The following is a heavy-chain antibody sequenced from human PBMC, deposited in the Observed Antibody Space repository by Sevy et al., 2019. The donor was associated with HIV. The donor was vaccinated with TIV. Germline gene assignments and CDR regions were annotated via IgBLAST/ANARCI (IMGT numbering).Heavy chain of an antibody. CDR1: GFTFSSYT. Sequence: GGSLRLSCADSGFTFSSYTMNWVRQAPGNGLEWVSSISSTGNYIYYADSLKGRFSISRDNAKNSLYLQMNSLRAEDTAVYYCARGSHDYGDYDRDVGFDYWGQGTLVTVSS. D-gene: IGHD4-17*01. CDR2: ISSTGNYI. J-gene: IGHJ4*02. V-gene: IGHV3-21*01. CDR3: ARGSHDYGDYDRDVGFDY.